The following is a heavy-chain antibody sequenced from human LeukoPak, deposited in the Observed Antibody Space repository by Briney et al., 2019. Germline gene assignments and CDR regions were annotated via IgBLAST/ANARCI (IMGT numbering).Heavy chain of an antibody. J-gene: IGHJ4*02. CDR2: INPNSGGT. CDR1: GGTFSSYA. D-gene: IGHD6-19*01. V-gene: IGHV1-2*02. CDR3: ARVSRSGWPAVDY. Sequence: ASVKVSCKASGGTFSSYAISWVRQAPGQGLEWMGWINPNSGGTNYAQKSQGRVTMTRDTSISTAYMELSRLRSDDTAVYYCARVSRSGWPAVDYWGQGTLVTVSS.